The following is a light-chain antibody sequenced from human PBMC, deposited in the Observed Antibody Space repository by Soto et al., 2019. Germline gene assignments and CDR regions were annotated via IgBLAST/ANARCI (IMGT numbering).Light chain of an antibody. V-gene: IGKV3D-15*01. CDR2: GAS. J-gene: IGKJ4*01. Sequence: EIVMTQSPATLSVSPGERATLSCRASQSVNIYLAWYQQKPGQAPRLLIFGASSRPTGIPARFSGSGSGTEFNLTISSLQSEDFAVYFCQQYDDWLRLTFGGGTKVEIK. CDR1: QSVNIY. CDR3: QQYDDWLRLT.